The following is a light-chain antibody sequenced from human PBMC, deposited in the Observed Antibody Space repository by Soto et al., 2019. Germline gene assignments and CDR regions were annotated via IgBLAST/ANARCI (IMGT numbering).Light chain of an antibody. CDR3: GTWDSSLSVGLLYV. CDR2: DNN. J-gene: IGLJ1*01. V-gene: IGLV1-51*01. Sequence: QSVLTQPPSVSAAPGQKVTISCSGSSSNIGNNYVSWYQQLPGTAPKLLIYDNNKRPSGIPDRFSGSKTGTSATLGITGLQTGDEADYYCGTWDSSLSVGLLYVFGTGTKLTVL. CDR1: SSNIGNNY.